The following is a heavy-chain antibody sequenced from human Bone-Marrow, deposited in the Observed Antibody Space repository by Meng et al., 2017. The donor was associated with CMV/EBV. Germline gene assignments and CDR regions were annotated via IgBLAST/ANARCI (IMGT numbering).Heavy chain of an antibody. CDR1: DSYF. D-gene: IGHD2-2*02. CDR2: IDYTGNT. CDR3: ARVHCSSTSCYRSLGNNWVDP. V-gene: IGHV4-61*01. Sequence: DSYFWSWIRQPPGRGLEWIGYIDYTGNTNYNSSLYSRVTISIDTSKNEFSLSLRSVTPADTAVYYCARVHCSSTSCYRSLGNNWVDPWGQGTLVTVSS. J-gene: IGHJ5*02.